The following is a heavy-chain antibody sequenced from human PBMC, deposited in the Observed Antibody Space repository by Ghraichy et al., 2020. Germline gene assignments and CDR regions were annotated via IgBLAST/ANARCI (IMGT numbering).Heavy chain of an antibody. J-gene: IGHJ5*01. D-gene: IGHD6-19*01. CDR3: ARDPFKGYSSGWFAS. Sequence: SETLSLTCTVSGGSISSYYWSWIRQPAGKGLEWIGRMYFSGSTSYNPSLKSRVTMSVDTSKNQFSLRLNSVTAADTAVYYCARDPFKGYSSGWFASWGQGILVTVSS. CDR2: MYFSGST. V-gene: IGHV4-4*07. CDR1: GGSISSYY.